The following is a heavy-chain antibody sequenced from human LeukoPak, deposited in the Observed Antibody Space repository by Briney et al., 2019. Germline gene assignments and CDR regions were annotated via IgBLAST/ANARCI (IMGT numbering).Heavy chain of an antibody. CDR1: GFTVSSNY. J-gene: IGHJ4*02. D-gene: IGHD2-8*01. V-gene: IGHV3-53*05. CDR3: ARYEGAYYFDY. CDR2: IYSGGRT. Sequence: GGSLRLSCAASGFTVSSNYMSWVRQAPGKGLEWVSVIYSGGRTYYADSVKGRFTISRDNSKNTLYLQMNSLRSEDTAVYYCARYEGAYYFDYWGQGTLVTVSS.